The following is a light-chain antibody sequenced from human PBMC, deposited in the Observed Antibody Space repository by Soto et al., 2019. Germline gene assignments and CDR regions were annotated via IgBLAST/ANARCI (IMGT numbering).Light chain of an antibody. Sequence: TVFTQLPGTLLRPPDARATLSCRASQCVSGSYLAWYQQNTGQAHRPVIYGASTRAAGIPDRFSVSGYGTDGTLNLTSLQTGDVAVEVCQQYTGQTTTFGRGTRLEI. CDR1: QCVSGSY. CDR3: QQYTGQTTT. V-gene: IGKV3-20*01. CDR2: GAS. J-gene: IGKJ5*01.